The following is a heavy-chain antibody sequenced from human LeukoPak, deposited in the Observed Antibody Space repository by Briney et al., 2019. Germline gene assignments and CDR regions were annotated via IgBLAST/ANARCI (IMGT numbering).Heavy chain of an antibody. CDR3: ARDLHRLSYDSDDY. CDR1: GYTFTGYY. Sequence: ASVKVSCKASGYTFTGYYMHWVRQAPGQGLEWMGRINPNSGGTNYAQKFQGRVTMTRDTSISTAYMELSRLRSDDTAVYYCARDLHRLSYDSDDYWGQGTLVTVSS. J-gene: IGHJ4*02. V-gene: IGHV1-2*06. CDR2: INPNSGGT. D-gene: IGHD3-22*01.